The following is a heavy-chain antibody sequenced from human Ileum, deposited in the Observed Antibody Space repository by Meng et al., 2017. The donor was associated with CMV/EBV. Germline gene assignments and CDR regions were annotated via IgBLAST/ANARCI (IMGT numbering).Heavy chain of an antibody. Sequence: QGQLQESGPGLVKPSETLSLPCTVSGDSTSGFFWSWIRQPAGKGLEWIGRIYSSGSTFYNPSLESRVTMSIDTSKNQFSLRLASVTAADTAVYFCAKEQSIGIAVTGIFDFWGQGALVTASS. CDR1: GDSTSGFF. V-gene: IGHV4-4*07. D-gene: IGHD6-19*01. CDR2: IYSSGST. CDR3: AKEQSIGIAVTGIFDF. J-gene: IGHJ4*02.